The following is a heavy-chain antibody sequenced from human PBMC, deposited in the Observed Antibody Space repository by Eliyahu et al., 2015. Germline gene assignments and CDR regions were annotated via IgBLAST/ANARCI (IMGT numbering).Heavy chain of an antibody. CDR1: GFTFSSXD. CDR3: AKDRGGGFDY. CDR2: ISATGDGT. D-gene: IGHD2-15*01. Sequence: EAQLLESGGGLVQPGGSLRLXCAAPGFTFSSXDMSWIRQSPGKGLEWVSSISATGDGTWHADSVKGRFTVSRDNSKDTLSLQMDSLRVEDTAIYYCAKDRGGGFDYWGQGALVTVSS. V-gene: IGHV3-23*01. J-gene: IGHJ4*02.